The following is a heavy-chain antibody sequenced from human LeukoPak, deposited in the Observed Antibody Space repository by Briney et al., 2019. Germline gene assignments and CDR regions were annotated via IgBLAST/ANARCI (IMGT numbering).Heavy chain of an antibody. D-gene: IGHD1-1*01. CDR3: AKDLANSWTTDY. CDR1: GFTFSTFS. V-gene: IGHV3-30-3*01. Sequence: QSGGSLRLSCAASGFTFSTFSMYWVRQAPGKGLGWVALISHSGSEKYYADSVEGRFTISRDNSRNTLYLQMNSLSVEDTAFYYCAKDLANSWTTDYWGQGTLVTVSS. J-gene: IGHJ4*02. CDR2: ISHSGSEK.